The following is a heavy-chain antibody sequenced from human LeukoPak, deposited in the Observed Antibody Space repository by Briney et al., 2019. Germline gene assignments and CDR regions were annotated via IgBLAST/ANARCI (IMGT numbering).Heavy chain of an antibody. V-gene: IGHV1-69*10. CDR3: ARVAPPEAFDI. J-gene: IGHJ3*02. Sequence: ASVKVSCKASGGTFSSYAISWVRQAPGQGLEWMGGIIPILGIANYVQKFQGRVTITADKSTSTAYMELSSLRSEDTAVYYCARVAPPEAFDIWGQGTMVTVSS. CDR1: GGTFSSYA. CDR2: IIPILGIA.